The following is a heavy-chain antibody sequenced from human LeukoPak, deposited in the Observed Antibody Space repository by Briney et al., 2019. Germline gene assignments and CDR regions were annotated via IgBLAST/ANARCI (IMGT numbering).Heavy chain of an antibody. CDR3: ARENEGEVDY. J-gene: IGHJ4*02. Sequence: SETLSLTCTVSGGSISINYYWGWIRQPPGKGLEWLASIYYTGNTYYNPSLKSRVTLSIDTSNNQFSLRLSSVTAADTAVYYCARENEGEVDYWGQGTLVTVSS. V-gene: IGHV4-39*07. CDR1: GGSISINYY. CDR2: IYYTGNT.